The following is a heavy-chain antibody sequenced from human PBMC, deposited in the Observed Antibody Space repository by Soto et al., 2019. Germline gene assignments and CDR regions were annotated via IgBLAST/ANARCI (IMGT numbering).Heavy chain of an antibody. CDR3: ARGLKYSGYDFPPLGGWFDP. V-gene: IGHV1-18*01. CDR1: GYTFTSYG. CDR2: ISAYNGNT. D-gene: IGHD5-12*01. Sequence: ASVKVSCKASGYTFTSYGISWVRQAPGQGLEWMGWISAYNGNTNYAQKLQGRVTMTTDTSTSTAYMELRSLRSDDTAVYYCARGLKYSGYDFPPLGGWFDPWGQGTLVTVSA. J-gene: IGHJ5*02.